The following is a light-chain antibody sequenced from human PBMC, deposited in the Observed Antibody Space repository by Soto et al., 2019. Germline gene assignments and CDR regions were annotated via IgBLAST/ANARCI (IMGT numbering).Light chain of an antibody. CDR1: QSISSW. CDR3: QHYNSYGT. V-gene: IGKV1-5*01. Sequence: DIQMTQSPSSLSASVGERVTITCRASQSISSWLAWYQQKPGKAPKLLIYDASSLESGVPSRFSGSGSGTEFTLTISSLQPDDFATYYCQHYNSYGTFGQGTKVDI. J-gene: IGKJ1*01. CDR2: DAS.